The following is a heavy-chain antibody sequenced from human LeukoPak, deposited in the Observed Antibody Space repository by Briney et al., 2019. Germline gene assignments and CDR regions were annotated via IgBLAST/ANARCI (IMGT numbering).Heavy chain of an antibody. CDR1: GFTVSNNY. D-gene: IGHD3-10*01. Sequence: GGPLRLSCAASGFTVSNNYMSWVRQAPGKGLEWVSLIYTGGTTYYADSVKGRFTVSRDNSKNMLYLQMNSLRAEDTAVYYCARDLHGSETFYYYFGMDVWGQGTTVTVSS. J-gene: IGHJ6*02. CDR2: IYTGGTT. CDR3: ARDLHGSETFYYYFGMDV. V-gene: IGHV3-53*01.